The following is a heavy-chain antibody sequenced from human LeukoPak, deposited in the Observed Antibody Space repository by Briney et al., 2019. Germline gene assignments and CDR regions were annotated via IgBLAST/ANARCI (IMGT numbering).Heavy chain of an antibody. CDR1: GYSFTSYW. CDR3: ARHRDCSSTSCYTDYYYMDV. J-gene: IGHJ6*03. Sequence: GESLKISCKGSGYSFTSYWIGWVRQMPRKGLEWMGIIYPGDSDTRYSPSFQGQVTISADKSISTAYLQWSSLKASDTAMYYCARHRDCSSTSCYTDYYYMDVWGKGTTVTVSS. V-gene: IGHV5-51*01. CDR2: IYPGDSDT. D-gene: IGHD2-2*02.